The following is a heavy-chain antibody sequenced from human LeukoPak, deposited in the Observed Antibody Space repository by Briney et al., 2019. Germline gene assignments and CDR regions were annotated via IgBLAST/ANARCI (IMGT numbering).Heavy chain of an antibody. V-gene: IGHV4-59*01. J-gene: IGHJ4*02. CDR3: ARHTTSGWYQVVY. CDR2: ISYGGSTN. Sequence: PSETLSLTCTISGGSISNYFWSWIRQPPGKGLEWIGYISYGGSTNNHNPSLKSRVTISVDTSKNQFSLKLSSVTAADTAVYYCARHTTSGWYQVVYWGQGTLVTVSS. CDR1: GGSISNYF. D-gene: IGHD6-19*01.